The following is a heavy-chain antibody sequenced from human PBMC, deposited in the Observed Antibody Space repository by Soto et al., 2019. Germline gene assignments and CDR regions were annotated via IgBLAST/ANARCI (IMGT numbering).Heavy chain of an antibody. CDR2: ISGSGGST. Sequence: GGSLRLSCAASGFTFSSYAMSWVRQAPGKGLEWVSAISGSGGSTYYADSVKGRFTISRDNSKHTLYLQMNSLRAEDTAVYYCAKDSGITMVRGTMDVWGKGTTVTVSS. D-gene: IGHD3-10*01. CDR3: AKDSGITMVRGTMDV. CDR1: GFTFSSYA. J-gene: IGHJ6*03. V-gene: IGHV3-23*01.